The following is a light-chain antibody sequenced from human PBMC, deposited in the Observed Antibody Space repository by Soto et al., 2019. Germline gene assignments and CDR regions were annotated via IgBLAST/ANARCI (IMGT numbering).Light chain of an antibody. CDR2: GAS. V-gene: IGKV3-15*01. Sequence: EIVMTQSPANLSVSPGERATLSCRASQSISSNLAWYQQKPGQGPRLLIYGASTRATGIPARFSGSGSGTEFTLTISSLQSEDVAVYYCQQYNKWPPYTFGQGNKLEIK. J-gene: IGKJ2*01. CDR3: QQYNKWPPYT. CDR1: QSISSN.